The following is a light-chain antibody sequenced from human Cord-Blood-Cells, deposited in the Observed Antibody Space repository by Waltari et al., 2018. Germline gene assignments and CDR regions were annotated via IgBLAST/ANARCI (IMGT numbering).Light chain of an antibody. J-gene: IGKJ2*01. Sequence: DIQMTQSLSSLSASVEDRVTITCRASQSISSYLNWSQQKPGKAPKILIYAESSLQSGVPSRFSGSGSVTDFTLTISSLQPEDFATYYCQQSYSTPYTFGQGTKLEIK. CDR1: QSISSY. V-gene: IGKV1-39*01. CDR3: QQSYSTPYT. CDR2: AES.